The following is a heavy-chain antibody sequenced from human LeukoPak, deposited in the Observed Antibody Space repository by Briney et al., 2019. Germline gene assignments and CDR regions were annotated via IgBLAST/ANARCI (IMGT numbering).Heavy chain of an antibody. J-gene: IGHJ5*02. V-gene: IGHV6-1*01. CDR3: ARNPAANGGENWFDP. D-gene: IGHD2-2*01. Sequence: SQTLSLTCAISGDSVSSNSAAWNWIRQSPSRGLEWLGRTYYRSKWYKDYAVSVKGRIIINPDTSKNQFSLQLNSVTPEDTAVYYCARNPAANGGENWFDPWGQGTLVTVSS. CDR2: TYYRSKWYK. CDR1: GDSVSSNSAA.